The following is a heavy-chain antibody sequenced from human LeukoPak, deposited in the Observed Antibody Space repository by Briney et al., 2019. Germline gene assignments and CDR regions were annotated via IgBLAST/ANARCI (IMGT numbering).Heavy chain of an antibody. Sequence: GGSLRLSCAASEFTFSNYGMHWVRQAPGKGLEWVAFIRYDGTRIYYADSVKGRFTISRDNSKNTLYLQMNSLRAEDTAVYYCAKDLGAYGSGSVLNYYYYYGMDVWGQGTTVTVSS. CDR1: EFTFSNYG. J-gene: IGHJ6*02. CDR3: AKDLGAYGSGSVLNYYYYYGMDV. CDR2: IRYDGTRI. D-gene: IGHD3-10*01. V-gene: IGHV3-30*02.